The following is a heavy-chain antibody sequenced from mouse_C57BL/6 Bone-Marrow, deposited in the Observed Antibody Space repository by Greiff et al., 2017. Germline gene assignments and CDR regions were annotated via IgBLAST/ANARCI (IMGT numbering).Heavy chain of an antibody. CDR2: LSNGGGST. J-gene: IGHJ3*01. CDR3: ARGPY. V-gene: IGHV5-12*01. CDR1: GFTFSDYY. Sequence: EVQVVESGGGLVQPGGSLKLSCAASGFTFSDYYMYWVRQTPEKRLEWVAYLSNGGGSTYYPDTVKGRFTISRDNAKNTLYLQMSRLKSEDTAMYYCARGPYWGQGTLVTVSA.